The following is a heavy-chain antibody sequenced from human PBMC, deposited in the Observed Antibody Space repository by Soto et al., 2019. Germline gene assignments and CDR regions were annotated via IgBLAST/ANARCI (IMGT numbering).Heavy chain of an antibody. CDR3: AKDQDTAMVTSMGYYYDGMDV. Sequence: QVQLVESGGGVVQPGRSLRLSCAASGFTFSSYGMHWVRQAPGKGLEWVAVISYDGSNKYYADSVKGRFTISRDNSKNTLYLQMNSLRAEDTAVYYCAKDQDTAMVTSMGYYYDGMDVWGQGTTVTVSS. J-gene: IGHJ6*02. CDR2: ISYDGSNK. CDR1: GFTFSSYG. D-gene: IGHD5-18*01. V-gene: IGHV3-30*18.